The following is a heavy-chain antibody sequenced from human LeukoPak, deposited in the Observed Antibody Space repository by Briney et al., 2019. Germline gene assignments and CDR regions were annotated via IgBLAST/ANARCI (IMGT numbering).Heavy chain of an antibody. J-gene: IGHJ4*02. CDR2: IYPGDSDT. D-gene: IGHD2-2*02. CDR3: ARGVVVPAAITGFDY. CDR1: GYSFTSYW. V-gene: IGHV5-51*01. Sequence: GESLKISCKGSGYSFTSYWIGWVRQMPGKGLEWMGIIYPGDSDTRYNPSFQGQVTISADKSISTAYLQWSSLKASDTAMYYCARGVVVPAAITGFDYWGQGALVTVSS.